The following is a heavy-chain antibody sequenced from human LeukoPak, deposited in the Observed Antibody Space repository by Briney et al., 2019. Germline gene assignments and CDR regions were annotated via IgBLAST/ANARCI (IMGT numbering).Heavy chain of an antibody. CDR1: GYTFSGYY. CDR2: IDPHNART. Sequence: ASVKVSCKASGYTFSGYYIHWVRQAPGQGLEWMGWIDPHNARTNHAQGFQGRVTMTRDTFISTAYMQLTNLRSDDAAMYYCARYNGYNYTLDFWGQGTLVTVSS. CDR3: ARYNGYNYTLDF. J-gene: IGHJ4*02. V-gene: IGHV1-2*02. D-gene: IGHD5-24*01.